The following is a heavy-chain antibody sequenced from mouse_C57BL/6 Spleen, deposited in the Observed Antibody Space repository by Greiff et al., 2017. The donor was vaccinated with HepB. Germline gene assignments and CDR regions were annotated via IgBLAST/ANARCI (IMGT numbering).Heavy chain of an antibody. V-gene: IGHV1-15*01. CDR2: IDPETGGT. J-gene: IGHJ4*01. CDR3: TRFYGYDVGYAMDY. CDR1: GYTFTDYE. Sequence: VQLQQSGAELVRPGASVTLSCKASGYTFTDYEMHWVKQTPVHGLEWIGAIDPETGGTAYNQKFKGKAILTADKSSSTAYMELRSLTSEDSAVYYCTRFYGYDVGYAMDYWGQGTSVTVSS. D-gene: IGHD2-2*01.